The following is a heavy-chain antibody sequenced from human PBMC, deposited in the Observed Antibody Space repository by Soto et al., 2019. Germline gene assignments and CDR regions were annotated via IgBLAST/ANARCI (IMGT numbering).Heavy chain of an antibody. CDR3: ARGYDLGPDS. CDR2: IWYDGTNI. V-gene: IGHV3-33*01. J-gene: IGHJ4*02. D-gene: IGHD1-1*01. Sequence: QVQLVESGGGVVQPGRSLRLSCAASGFTFRSYGFHWVRQAPGKGLEWVAIIWYDGTNIHYADSVKGRFTISRDNSKNTIYLQMNRLRAEDTAVYYCARGYDLGPDSWGQGTLVSVSS. CDR1: GFTFRSYG.